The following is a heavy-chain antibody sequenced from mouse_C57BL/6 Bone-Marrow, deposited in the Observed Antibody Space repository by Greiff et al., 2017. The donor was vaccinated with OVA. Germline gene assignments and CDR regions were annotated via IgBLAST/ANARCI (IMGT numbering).Heavy chain of an antibody. CDR1: GYTFTDYY. CDR3: ARCHYGSSPHLDY. CDR2: INPHNGGT. V-gene: IGHV1-26*01. Sequence: EVQLQQSGPELVKPGASVQISCKASGYTFTDYYMNWVKQSHGTSLEWIGDINPHNGGTSYNQTFKGKATLTVDKSSSTAYMERRSLTSEDSSVYYCARCHYGSSPHLDYWGQGTTLTVSS. J-gene: IGHJ2*01. D-gene: IGHD1-1*01.